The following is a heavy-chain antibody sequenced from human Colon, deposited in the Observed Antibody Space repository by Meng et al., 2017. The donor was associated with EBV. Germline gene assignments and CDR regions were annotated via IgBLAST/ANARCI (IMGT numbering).Heavy chain of an antibody. J-gene: IGHJ4*02. CDR2: IYHSGST. Sequence: QVQLQASGPGLVNPSGTLSLTCAVSGGSISGTNWWSWVRQPPGKGLEWIGEIYHSGSTNYNPSLKSRVTISVDKSKNQFSLKLNSVTAADTAVYYCARTAYFDFQRASGYWGQGTLVTVSS. V-gene: IGHV4-4*02. CDR3: ARTAYFDFQRASGY. CDR1: GGSISGTNW. D-gene: IGHD2/OR15-2a*01.